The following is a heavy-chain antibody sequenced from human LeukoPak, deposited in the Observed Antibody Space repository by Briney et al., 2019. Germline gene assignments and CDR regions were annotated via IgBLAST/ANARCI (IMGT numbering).Heavy chain of an antibody. V-gene: IGHV3-30-3*01. D-gene: IGHD3-10*01. J-gene: IGHJ3*02. Sequence: PGGSLRLSCAASGFTFSSYAMHWVRQAPGKGLEWVAVISYDGSNKYYADSVKGRFTISRDNSKNTLYLQMNSLRAEDTAVYYCAKDSPGNAFDIWGQGTMVTVSS. CDR2: ISYDGSNK. CDR3: AKDSPGNAFDI. CDR1: GFTFSSYA.